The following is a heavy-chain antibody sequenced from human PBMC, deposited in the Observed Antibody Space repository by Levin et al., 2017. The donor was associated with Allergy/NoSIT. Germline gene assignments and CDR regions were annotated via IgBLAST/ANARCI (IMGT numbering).Heavy chain of an antibody. J-gene: IGHJ4*02. D-gene: IGHD3-22*01. CDR1: GFSLSTSGVG. Sequence: SGPTLVKPTQTLTLTCTFSGFSLSTSGVGVGWIRQPPGKALEWLALIYWDDDKRYSPSLKSRLTITKDTSKNQVVLTMTNMDPVDTATYYCAHSPVGGDDYYDSSGYSTFDYWGQGTLVTVSS. V-gene: IGHV2-5*02. CDR2: IYWDDDK. CDR3: AHSPVGGDDYYDSSGYSTFDY.